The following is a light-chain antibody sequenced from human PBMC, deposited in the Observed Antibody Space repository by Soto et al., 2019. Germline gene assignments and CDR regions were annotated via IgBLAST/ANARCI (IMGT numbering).Light chain of an antibody. Sequence: QSALTQPRSVSGSPGQSVTISCTGTSSDVGGYKYVSWYQHHPDKAPQLMIYGVTKRPSGVPDRFSGSKSGNTASLTISGLQPEDEADYYCCSYAGNYTQVFGGGTKLTVL. V-gene: IGLV2-11*01. CDR1: SSDVGGYKY. J-gene: IGLJ2*01. CDR2: GVT. CDR3: CSYAGNYTQV.